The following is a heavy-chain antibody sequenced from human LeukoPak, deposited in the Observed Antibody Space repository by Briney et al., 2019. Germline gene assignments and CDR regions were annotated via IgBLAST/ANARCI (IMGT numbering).Heavy chain of an antibody. J-gene: IGHJ4*02. V-gene: IGHV4-39*07. Sequence: PSETLSLTCTVSGGSISSSSYYWGWIRQPPGKGLEWIGSIYYSGSTNYNPSLKSRVTISVDTSKNQFSLKLSSVTAADTAVYYCAREREGPYGYLDYWGQGTLVTVSS. CDR3: AREREGPYGYLDY. CDR1: GGSISSSSYY. D-gene: IGHD4-17*01. CDR2: IYYSGST.